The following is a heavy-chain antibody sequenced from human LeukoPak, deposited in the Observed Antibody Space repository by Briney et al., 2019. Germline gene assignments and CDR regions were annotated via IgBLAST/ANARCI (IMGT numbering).Heavy chain of an antibody. V-gene: IGHV3-30*01. D-gene: IGHD5-18*01. CDR1: GFTFSSYA. Sequence: GGSLRLSCAASGFTFSSYAMHWVRQAPGKGPEWVAVISYDGSNKYYADSVKGRFTISRDNSKNTLYLQMNSLRAEDTAVYYCARATTAMVAGDAFDIWGQGTMVTVSS. J-gene: IGHJ3*02. CDR3: ARATTAMVAGDAFDI. CDR2: ISYDGSNK.